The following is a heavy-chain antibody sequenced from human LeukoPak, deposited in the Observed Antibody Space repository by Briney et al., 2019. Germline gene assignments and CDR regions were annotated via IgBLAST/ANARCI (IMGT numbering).Heavy chain of an antibody. CDR1: GVSMGSGGYS. J-gene: IGHJ4*02. CDR3: ASMVRGYVSPFDY. CDR2: IYHSGSS. D-gene: IGHD3-10*01. Sequence: SETLSLTCAVSGVSMGSGGYSWSWVRQPPGKGLEWIGYIYHSGSSYYNPSLKSRVTIPMDRSKNQFSLKLSSVTAADTAVYYCASMVRGYVSPFDYWGQGTLVTVSS. V-gene: IGHV4-30-2*01.